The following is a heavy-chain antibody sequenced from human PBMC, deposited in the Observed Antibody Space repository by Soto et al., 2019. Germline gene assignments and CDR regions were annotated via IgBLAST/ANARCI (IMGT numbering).Heavy chain of an antibody. D-gene: IGHD3-9*01. CDR3: AKDYDILTGPRAFDI. V-gene: IGHV3-23*01. Sequence: GGSLRLSCAASGFTFSSYAMSWVRQAPGKGLEWVSATSGSGGSTYYADSVKGRFTISRDNSKNTLYLQMNSLRAEDTAVYYCAKDYDILTGPRAFDIWGQGTMVTVSS. CDR2: TSGSGGST. J-gene: IGHJ3*02. CDR1: GFTFSSYA.